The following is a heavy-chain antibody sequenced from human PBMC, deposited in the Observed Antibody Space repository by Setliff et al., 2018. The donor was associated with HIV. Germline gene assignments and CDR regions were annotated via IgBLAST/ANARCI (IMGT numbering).Heavy chain of an antibody. J-gene: IGHJ6*02. D-gene: IGHD3-22*01. Sequence: SETLSLTCTVSGGSISSYYWSWIRQPPGKGLEWIGYIYYIGSTNYNPSLKSRVTISVDTSKNQFSLKLSSVTAADTAVYYCARGGGFWYYDSSGYGGRLYYYYGMDVWGQGTTVTVSS. CDR2: IYYIGST. CDR3: ARGGGFWYYDSSGYGGRLYYYYGMDV. CDR1: GGSISSYY. V-gene: IGHV4-59*01.